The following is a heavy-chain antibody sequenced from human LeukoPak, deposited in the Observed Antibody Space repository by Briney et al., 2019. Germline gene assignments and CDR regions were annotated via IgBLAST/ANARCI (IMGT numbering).Heavy chain of an antibody. CDR3: ARLVLEVAVRGSNWFDP. CDR1: GGSISSHY. V-gene: IGHV4-59*08. CDR2: IYYSGST. Sequence: SETLSLTCTVSGGSISSHYWSWIRQPPGKGLEWIGYIYYSGSTNYNPSLKSRVTISVDTSKNQFSLKLSSVTAADTAVYYCARLVLEVAVRGSNWFDPWGQGTLVTVSS. J-gene: IGHJ5*02. D-gene: IGHD3-10*01.